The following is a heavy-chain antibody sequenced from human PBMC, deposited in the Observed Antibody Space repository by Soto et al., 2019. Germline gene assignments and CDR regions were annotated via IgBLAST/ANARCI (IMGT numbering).Heavy chain of an antibody. J-gene: IGHJ4*02. D-gene: IGHD2-2*01. CDR3: ARTSNRYCSSTSCPDY. V-gene: IGHV3-33*01. Sequence: GGSLRLSCAASGFTFSSYGMHWVRQAPGKGLEWVAVIWYDGSNKYYADSVKGRFTISRDNSKNTLYLQMNSLRAEDTAVYYCARTSNRYCSSTSCPDYWGQGTLVTVSS. CDR1: GFTFSSYG. CDR2: IWYDGSNK.